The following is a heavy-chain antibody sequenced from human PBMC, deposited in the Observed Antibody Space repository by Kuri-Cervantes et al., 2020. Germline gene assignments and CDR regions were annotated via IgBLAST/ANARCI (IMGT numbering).Heavy chain of an antibody. J-gene: IGHJ6*02. D-gene: IGHD3-22*01. CDR3: ARVLTSHYYDSSDSFSVYYYGMDV. V-gene: IGHV4-4*02. Sequence: SETLSLTCAVSGGSISSSNGWSWVRQPPGKGREWIGEIYHSGSTNYNPSLKSRVTISVDKSKNQFSLKLSSVTAADTAVYYCARVLTSHYYDSSDSFSVYYYGMDVWGQGTTVTVSS. CDR1: GGSISSSNG. CDR2: IYHSGST.